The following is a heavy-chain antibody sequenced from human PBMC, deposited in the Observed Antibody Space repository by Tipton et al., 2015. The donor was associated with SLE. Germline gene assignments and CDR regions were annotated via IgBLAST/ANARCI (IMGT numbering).Heavy chain of an antibody. CDR1: GFTFSSYA. D-gene: IGHD6-19*01. CDR2: ISGSGGST. J-gene: IGHJ4*02. Sequence: GSLRLSCAASGFTFSSYAMSWVRQAPGKGLEWVSAISGSGGSTYYADSVKGRFTISRDNSKNTLYLQMNSLRAADTAVYYCAKDKQWLVLYFDYWGQGTLVTVSS. V-gene: IGHV3-23*01. CDR3: AKDKQWLVLYFDY.